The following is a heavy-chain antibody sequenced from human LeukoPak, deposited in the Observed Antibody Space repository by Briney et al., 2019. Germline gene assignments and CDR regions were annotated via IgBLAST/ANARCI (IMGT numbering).Heavy chain of an antibody. CDR2: IIPILGIA. J-gene: IGHJ4*02. CDR3: ARGSNTASIDY. CDR1: GGTFSSYA. D-gene: IGHD5-18*01. V-gene: IGHV1-69*04. Sequence: SVKVSCKASGGTFSSYAISWVRQAPGQGLEWMGRIIPILGIANYAQKFQGRVTITADKSTSTAYMELSSLRSEDTAVYYCARGSNTASIDYWGQGTLVTVSS.